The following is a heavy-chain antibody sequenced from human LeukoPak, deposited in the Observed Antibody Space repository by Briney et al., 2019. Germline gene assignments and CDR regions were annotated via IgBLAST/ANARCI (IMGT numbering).Heavy chain of an antibody. J-gene: IGHJ4*02. CDR2: IRYDGSNK. D-gene: IGHD4-11*01. Sequence: QPGGSLRLTCAASGFTFSSYGMHWVRQAPGKGLEWVAFIRYDGSNKYYADSVKGRFTISRDNSKNTLYLQMNSLRAEDTAVYYCAKKLLTVTTWGFDYWGQGTLVTVSS. CDR3: AKKLLTVTTWGFDY. V-gene: IGHV3-30*02. CDR1: GFTFSSYG.